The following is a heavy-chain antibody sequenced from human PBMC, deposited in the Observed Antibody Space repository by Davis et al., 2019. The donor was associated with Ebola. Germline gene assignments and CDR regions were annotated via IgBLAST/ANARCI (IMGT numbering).Heavy chain of an antibody. CDR3: ARSINNYYYGMDV. CDR2: ISSSSSYI. Sequence: GESLKISCVASGFTFSSYSMNWVRQAPGKGLEWVSSISSSSSYIYYADSVRGRFTISRDNAKNSPYLQMNSLRAEDTAVYYCARSINNYYYGMDVWGQGTTVTVSS. V-gene: IGHV3-21*01. J-gene: IGHJ6*02. CDR1: GFTFSSYS.